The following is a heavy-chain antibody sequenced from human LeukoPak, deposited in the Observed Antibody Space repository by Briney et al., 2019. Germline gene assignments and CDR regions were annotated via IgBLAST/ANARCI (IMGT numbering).Heavy chain of an antibody. CDR3: ARGHNYDFWSGYSTQGEFDY. D-gene: IGHD3-3*01. V-gene: IGHV1-18*04. J-gene: IGHJ4*02. CDR2: ISVYNGNT. CDR1: GYSFNSYG. Sequence: ASVKVSCMTSGYSFNSYGITWVRQAPGQGLEWMGWISVYNGNTNYAQKFQGRVTMTTDTLMNIAYMEVRSLRSDDTAVYYCARGHNYDFWSGYSTQGEFDYWGQGTLVTVSS.